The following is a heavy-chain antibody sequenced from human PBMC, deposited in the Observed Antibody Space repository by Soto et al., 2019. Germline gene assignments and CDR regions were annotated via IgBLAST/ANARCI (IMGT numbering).Heavy chain of an antibody. D-gene: IGHD3-10*01. V-gene: IGHV4-59*01. Sequence: QVQLQESGPGLVKPSETLSLTCTVSGGSISTYYWIWIRQPPGKGLEWIGVFYNGGTTNYSPSLKRRVTLSVDTSKNPFSLKLNSVAAADTAVYYCARDGSEGAATYWGQGILVTVSS. CDR1: GGSISTYY. J-gene: IGHJ4*02. CDR2: FYNGGTT. CDR3: ARDGSEGAATY.